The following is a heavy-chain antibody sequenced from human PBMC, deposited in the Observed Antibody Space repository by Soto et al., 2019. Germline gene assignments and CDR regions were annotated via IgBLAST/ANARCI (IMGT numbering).Heavy chain of an antibody. D-gene: IGHD3-3*01. CDR3: ARDRPDYDFWSGPID. Sequence: ASVKVSFKASGYTFTSYDINWVRQATGQGLEWMGWMNPNSGNTGYAQKFQGRVTMTRNTSISTAYMELSSLRSEDTAVYYCARDRPDYDFWSGPIDWGQGTLVTVSS. J-gene: IGHJ4*02. CDR2: MNPNSGNT. CDR1: GYTFTSYD. V-gene: IGHV1-8*01.